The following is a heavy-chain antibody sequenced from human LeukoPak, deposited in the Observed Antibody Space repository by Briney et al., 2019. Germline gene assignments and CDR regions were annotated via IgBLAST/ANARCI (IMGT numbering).Heavy chain of an antibody. D-gene: IGHD5-12*01. CDR3: ARSVATTYAGCYYYYMDV. J-gene: IGHJ6*03. Sequence: SETLSLTCTVSGGSISSYYWSWIRQPAGKGLEWIGRIYTSGSTNYNPSLKSRVTMSVDTSKNQFSLKLSSVTAADTAVYYCARSVATTYAGCYYYYMDVWGKGTTVTVSS. CDR1: GGSISSYY. V-gene: IGHV4-4*07. CDR2: IYTSGST.